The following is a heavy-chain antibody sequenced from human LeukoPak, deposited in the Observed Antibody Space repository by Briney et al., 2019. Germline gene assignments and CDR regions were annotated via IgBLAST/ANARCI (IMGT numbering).Heavy chain of an antibody. V-gene: IGHV1-18*01. CDR1: GYTFTSYG. CDR3: ARDRPYSSGWYGMDAFDI. D-gene: IGHD6-19*01. Sequence: ASVKVSCKASGYTFTSYGISWVRQAPGQGLEWMGWIIAYNGNTNYAQKLQGRVTMTTDTSTSSAYMELRSLRSDDTAVYYCARDRPYSSGWYGMDAFDIWGQGTMVTVSS. CDR2: IIAYNGNT. J-gene: IGHJ3*02.